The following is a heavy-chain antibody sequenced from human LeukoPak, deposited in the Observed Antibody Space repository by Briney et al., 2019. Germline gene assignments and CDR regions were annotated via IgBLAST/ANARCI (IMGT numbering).Heavy chain of an antibody. J-gene: IGHJ4*02. CDR2: ISYDGSNK. CDR3: ARETWELHFDY. D-gene: IGHD1-26*01. V-gene: IGHV3-30*19. Sequence: GGSLRLSCAASGFTFSSYGMHWVRQAPGKGLEWVAVISYDGSNKYYADSVKGRFTISRDNSKNTLYLQMNSLRAEDTAVYYCARETWELHFDYWGQGTPVTVSS. CDR1: GFTFSSYG.